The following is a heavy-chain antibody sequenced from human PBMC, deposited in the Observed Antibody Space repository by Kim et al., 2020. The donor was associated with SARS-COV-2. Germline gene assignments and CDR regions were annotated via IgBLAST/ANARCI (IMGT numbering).Heavy chain of an antibody. Sequence: SETLSLTCAVYGGSFSGYYWSWIRQPPGKGLEWIGEINHSGSTNYNPSLKSRVTISVDTSKNQFSLKLSSVTAADTAVYYCARARYYYDSSGYYPFDYWGQGTLVTVSS. CDR3: ARARYYYDSSGYYPFDY. CDR1: GGSFSGYY. V-gene: IGHV4-34*01. J-gene: IGHJ4*02. CDR2: INHSGST. D-gene: IGHD3-22*01.